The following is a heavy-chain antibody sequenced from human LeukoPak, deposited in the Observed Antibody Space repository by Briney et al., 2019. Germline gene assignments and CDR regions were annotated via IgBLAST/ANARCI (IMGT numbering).Heavy chain of an antibody. Sequence: PGGSLRLSCAASGFTFSSYAMSWVRQAPGKGLEWVSAISGSGGSTYYADSVKGRFTISRDNSKNTLYLQMSSLRAEDTAVYYCAKDQGLVRGRGPTMDVWGQGTTVTVSS. CDR3: AKDQGLVRGRGPTMDV. CDR2: ISGSGGST. CDR1: GFTFSSYA. V-gene: IGHV3-23*01. D-gene: IGHD3-10*01. J-gene: IGHJ6*02.